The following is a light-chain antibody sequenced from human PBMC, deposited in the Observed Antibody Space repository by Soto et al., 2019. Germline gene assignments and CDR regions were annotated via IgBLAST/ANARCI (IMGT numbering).Light chain of an antibody. CDR2: SAS. CDR1: QSLLSSSNNTNY. J-gene: IGKJ3*01. CDR3: QQYYGSPIT. Sequence: DIVMTQSPHSLAVSLGERATINCKSSQSLLSSSNNTNYLAWFQQKPGQAPKLLISSASTRYSGVPDRFSGSGSGTDFTLTISSLQAEDVSVYYCQQYYGSPITFGPGTKLEIK. V-gene: IGKV4-1*01.